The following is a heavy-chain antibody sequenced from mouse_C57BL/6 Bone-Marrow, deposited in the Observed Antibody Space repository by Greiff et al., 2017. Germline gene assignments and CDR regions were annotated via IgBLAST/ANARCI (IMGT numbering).Heavy chain of an antibody. Sequence: EVKLQESGPGLVKPSQSLSLTCSVTGYSITSGYYWNWIRQFPGNKLEWMGYISYDGSNNYNPSLKNRISITRDTSKNQFFLKLNSVTTEDTATYYCARGGGYYVWGQGTTLTVSS. V-gene: IGHV3-6*01. CDR2: ISYDGSN. CDR3: ARGGGYYV. J-gene: IGHJ2*01. D-gene: IGHD2-3*01. CDR1: GYSITSGYY.